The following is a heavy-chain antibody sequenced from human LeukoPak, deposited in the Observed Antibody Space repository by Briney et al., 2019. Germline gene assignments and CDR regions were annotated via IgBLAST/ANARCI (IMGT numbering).Heavy chain of an antibody. CDR3: ARGVINTAMAFDY. J-gene: IGHJ4*02. Sequence: PSETLSLTCAVYGGSFSGYYWSWIRQPPGKGLEWIWEINHSGSTNYNPSLKSRVTISVDTSKNQFSLKLSSVTAADTAVYYCARGVINTAMAFDYWGQGTLVTVSS. CDR1: GGSFSGYY. V-gene: IGHV4-34*01. D-gene: IGHD5-18*01. CDR2: INHSGST.